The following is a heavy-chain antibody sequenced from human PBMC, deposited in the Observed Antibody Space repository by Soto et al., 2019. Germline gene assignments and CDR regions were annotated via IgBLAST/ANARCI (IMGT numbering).Heavy chain of an antibody. CDR2: VFTTGTT. D-gene: IGHD3-3*02. CDR3: ARDFNSIFDDFADMRWNFDP. V-gene: IGHV4-4*07. J-gene: IGHJ5*02. Sequence: SETLSLTCSVTGGSINNYYWSWVRQSAGKGLEWIGRVFTTGTTDYNPSLKGRVTISVDTSKNQFSLSLRSVSAADTATYYCARDFNSIFDDFADMRWNFDPWGQGTLVTVSS. CDR1: GGSINNYY.